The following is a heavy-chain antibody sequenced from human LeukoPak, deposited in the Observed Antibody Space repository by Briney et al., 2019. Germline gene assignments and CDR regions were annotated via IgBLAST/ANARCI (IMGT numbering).Heavy chain of an antibody. Sequence: ASVKVPCKASGYTFTSYAMHWVRQAPGQRLEWMGWINAGNGNTKYSQKFQGRVTITRDTSASTAYMELSSLRSKDTAVYYCAREATYGDYFFDPWGQGTLVTVSS. V-gene: IGHV1-3*01. J-gene: IGHJ5*02. CDR3: AREATYGDYFFDP. D-gene: IGHD4-17*01. CDR1: GYTFTSYA. CDR2: INAGNGNT.